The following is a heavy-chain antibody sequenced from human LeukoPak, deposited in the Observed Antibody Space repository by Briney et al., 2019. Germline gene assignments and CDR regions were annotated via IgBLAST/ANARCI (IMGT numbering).Heavy chain of an antibody. J-gene: IGHJ5*02. Sequence: GGSLRLSCVVSGFTFYNAWMSWVRQAPGKGLEWVGRIRSNSDGGTTDYAAPVKGRFTISRDDSRNTMYLQVNSLRAEDTAVYYCARGYGYTYGGGWFDTWGQGTLVTVSS. CDR2: IRSNSDGGTT. D-gene: IGHD5-18*01. CDR1: GFTFYNAW. V-gene: IGHV3-15*05. CDR3: ARGYGYTYGGGWFDT.